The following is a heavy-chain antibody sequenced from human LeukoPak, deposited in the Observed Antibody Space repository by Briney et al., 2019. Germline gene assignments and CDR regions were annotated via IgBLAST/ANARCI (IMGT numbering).Heavy chain of an antibody. CDR3: ARSGNRGWISPFDY. J-gene: IGHJ4*01. D-gene: IGHD6-19*01. Sequence: GRFTFSRDNAKNSLYLQMNSLRAEETAVYYCARSGNRGWISPFDYWGNGILVTVSS. V-gene: IGHV3-11*06.